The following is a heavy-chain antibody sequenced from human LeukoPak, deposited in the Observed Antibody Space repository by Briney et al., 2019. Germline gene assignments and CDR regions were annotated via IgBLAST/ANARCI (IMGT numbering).Heavy chain of an antibody. CDR3: ARGGGAWDYYYYYGMDV. J-gene: IGHJ6*02. CDR2: IIPILGIA. Sequence: GASVKVSCKASGGTFSSYAISWVRQAPGQGLEWMGRIIPILGIANYAQKFQGRVTITADKSTSTAYMELSSLRSEDTAVYYCARGGGAWDYYYYYGMDVWGQGTTVTVSS. D-gene: IGHD3-16*01. CDR1: GGTFSSYA. V-gene: IGHV1-69*04.